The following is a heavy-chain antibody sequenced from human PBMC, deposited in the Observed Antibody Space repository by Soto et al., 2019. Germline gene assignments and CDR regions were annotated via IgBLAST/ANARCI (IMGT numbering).Heavy chain of an antibody. D-gene: IGHD4-17*01. CDR3: ARQTGDYGDITEQLYYYYGMDV. J-gene: IGHJ6*02. CDR1: GYSFTSYW. CDR2: IYPGDSDT. V-gene: IGHV5-51*01. Sequence: LGESLKISCKGSGYSFTSYWIGWVRQMPGKGLEWMGIIYPGDSDTRYSPSFQGQVTISADKSISTAYLQWSSLKASDTAMYYCARQTGDYGDITEQLYYYYGMDVWGQGTTVTVSS.